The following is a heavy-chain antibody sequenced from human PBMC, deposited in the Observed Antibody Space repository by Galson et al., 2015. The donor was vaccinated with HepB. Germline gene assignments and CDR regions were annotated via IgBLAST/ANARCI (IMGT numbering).Heavy chain of an antibody. CDR1: GGSFSGFF. CDR3: ARGDSGDSYYMDV. J-gene: IGHJ6*03. D-gene: IGHD4-17*01. Sequence: ETLSLTCAVNGGSFSGFFWAWIRQPPGKGLEWIGEINHSGITNYNPSLKSRVTISVDTSKNQFSLKLNSVTAPDTAVYFCARGDSGDSYYMDVWGKGTTVTVSS. V-gene: IGHV4-34*01. CDR2: INHSGIT.